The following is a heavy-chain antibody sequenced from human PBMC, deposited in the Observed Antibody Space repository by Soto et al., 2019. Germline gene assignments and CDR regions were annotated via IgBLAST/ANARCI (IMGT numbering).Heavy chain of an antibody. CDR1: GFTFNNYD. Sequence: EVQLAESGGNMVQPGGSLRPSCVASGFTFNNYDMHWVRQAPGKGLEYVSSISSNGGTTYYGNSVKGRFTISRDNSKNTLYLQMGSLRPEDMAVYYCVRRVSGNYDYWGQGTLVTVSS. J-gene: IGHJ4*02. CDR2: ISSNGGTT. D-gene: IGHD1-7*01. CDR3: VRRVSGNYDY. V-gene: IGHV3-64*01.